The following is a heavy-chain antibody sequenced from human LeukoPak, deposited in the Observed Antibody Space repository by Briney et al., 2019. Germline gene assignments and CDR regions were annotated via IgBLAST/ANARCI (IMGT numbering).Heavy chain of an antibody. V-gene: IGHV4-59*01. D-gene: IGHD3-3*01. CDR3: ARVGGPTYYFDY. J-gene: IGHJ4*02. Sequence: SETLSLTCTVSDGSISGYSWSWIRQPPGKGLEWIGYIYYSGDTNYNPSLKNRVTLSVDTSRNQLSLQLSSVTTADTAVYYCARVGGPTYYFDYWGQGTLVTVSS. CDR1: DGSISGYS. CDR2: IYYSGDT.